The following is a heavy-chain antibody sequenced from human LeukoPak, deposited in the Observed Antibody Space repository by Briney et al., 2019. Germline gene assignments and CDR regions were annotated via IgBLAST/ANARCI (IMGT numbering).Heavy chain of an antibody. D-gene: IGHD6-13*01. V-gene: IGHV4-34*01. CDR3: AREIDGTAAAFYDYYMDV. CDR2: INHSGST. J-gene: IGHJ6*03. Sequence: SETLSLTCAVYGGSFSGYYWSWIRQPPGKGLEWIGEINHSGSTNYNPSLKSRVTISVDTSKNQFSLKLSSVTAADTAVYYCAREIDGTAAAFYDYYMDVWGKGTTVTVSS. CDR1: GGSFSGYY.